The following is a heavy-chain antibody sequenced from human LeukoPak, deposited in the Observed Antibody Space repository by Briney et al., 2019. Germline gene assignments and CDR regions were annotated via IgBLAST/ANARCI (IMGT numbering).Heavy chain of an antibody. D-gene: IGHD5-12*01. CDR3: AKEGEKRGYSGYDY. J-gene: IGHJ4*02. CDR1: GFTISTYN. CDR2: IDGTISLI. V-gene: IGHV3-48*01. Sequence: GGSLRLSCAASGFTISTYNMNWVRQAPGKGLEWVAYIDGTISLIYYADSVKGRFTISRDNSKNTLYLQMNSLRAEDTAVYYCAKEGEKRGYSGYDYWGQGTLVTVSS.